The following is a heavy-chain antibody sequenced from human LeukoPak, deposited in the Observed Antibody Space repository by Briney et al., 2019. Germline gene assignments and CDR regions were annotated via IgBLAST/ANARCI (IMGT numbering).Heavy chain of an antibody. CDR1: RFTFSSYS. J-gene: IGHJ4*02. V-gene: IGHV3-48*04. CDR3: AKVGDSGWYFDY. CDR2: ISSGSSSI. Sequence: GGSLRLSCAASRFTFSSYSMNWVRQAPGKGLEWVSYISSGSSSIYYADSVKGRFTISRDYAKNSLYLQMNSLRAEDTAVYYCAKVGDSGWYFDYWGRGTLVTVSS. D-gene: IGHD6-19*01.